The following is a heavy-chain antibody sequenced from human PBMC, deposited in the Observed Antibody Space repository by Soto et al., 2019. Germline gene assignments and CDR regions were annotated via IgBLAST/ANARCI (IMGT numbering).Heavy chain of an antibody. CDR1: GGSISSSSYL. J-gene: IGHJ5*02. V-gene: IGHV4-39*01. CDR2: IYYSGST. D-gene: IGHD2-21*02. CDR3: ARHPSDFWFDP. Sequence: SETLSLTCSVSGGSISSSSYLWGWIRQPPGKGLEWIGSIYYSGSTYYNPSLKSRVTISVDTSKNQFSLKLSSVTAADTAVYYCARHPSDFWFDPWGQGTLVTVSS.